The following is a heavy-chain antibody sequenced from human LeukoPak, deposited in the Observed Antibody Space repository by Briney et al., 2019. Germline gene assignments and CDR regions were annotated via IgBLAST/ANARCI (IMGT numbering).Heavy chain of an antibody. J-gene: IGHJ5*02. CDR1: GYTFTSYG. V-gene: IGHV1-18*01. D-gene: IGHD3-3*01. Sequence: GASVKVSCKASGYTFTSYGISWVRQAPGQGLEWMGWISAYNGNTNYAQKLQGRVTMTTDTSTSTAYMELRSLRSDDTAVYYCARDHRITIFGVVGRNNWFDPWGQGTLVTVSS. CDR3: ARDHRITIFGVVGRNNWFDP. CDR2: ISAYNGNT.